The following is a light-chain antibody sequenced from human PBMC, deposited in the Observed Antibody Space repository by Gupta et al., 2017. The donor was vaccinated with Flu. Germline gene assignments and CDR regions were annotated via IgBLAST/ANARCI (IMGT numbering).Light chain of an antibody. CDR1: TSNVGNNY. V-gene: IGLV1-51*02. CDR3: GTWDSSRSAWV. Sequence: QPVLTQPPAVSAAPGQKFTIACPGRTSNVGNNYVSWYHHLPGTAPKLLIYENNKRPSGIPDRLSGSKSGTTATMGITGLQTGDEADYYCGTWDSSRSAWVFGGGTKLTVL. J-gene: IGLJ3*02. CDR2: ENN.